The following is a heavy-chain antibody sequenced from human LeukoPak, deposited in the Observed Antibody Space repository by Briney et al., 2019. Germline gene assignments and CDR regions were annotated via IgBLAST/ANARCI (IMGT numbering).Heavy chain of an antibody. V-gene: IGHV4-38-2*02. J-gene: IGHJ5*02. CDR2: IYHSGST. Sequence: SETLSLTCTVSGYSISSGYYWGWIRQPPGKGLEWIGSIYHSGSTYYNPSLKSRVTISVDMSKNQFSLKLSSVTAADTAVYYCARCIVATPLGWFDPWGQGTLVTVSS. D-gene: IGHD5-12*01. CDR1: GYSISSGYY. CDR3: ARCIVATPLGWFDP.